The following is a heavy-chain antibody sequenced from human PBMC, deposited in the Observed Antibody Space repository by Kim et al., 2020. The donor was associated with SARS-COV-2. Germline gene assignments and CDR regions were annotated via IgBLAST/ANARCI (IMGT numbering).Heavy chain of an antibody. CDR3: ASALGH. J-gene: IGHJ4*02. V-gene: IGHV4-4*07. D-gene: IGHD3-16*02. Sequence: YTIGRTNHTPSLQSRVTMSVDMSKNQFSRKLSSVTAADTAVYYCASALGHWGQGTLVTVSS. CDR2: YTIGRT.